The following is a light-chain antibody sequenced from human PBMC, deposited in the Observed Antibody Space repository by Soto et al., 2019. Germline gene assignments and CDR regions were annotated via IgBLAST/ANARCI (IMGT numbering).Light chain of an antibody. CDR2: GNY. CDR3: QSYDNSLSNYV. J-gene: IGLJ1*01. V-gene: IGLV1-40*01. CDR1: SSNVGAGHD. Sequence: QSVLTQPPSVSGAPGQRVTISCTGSSSNVGAGHDVHWYQQLPGTAPKLLIYGNYNRPSGVPDRFSGSKSGTSASLAITGLQAEDEVDYYCQSYDNSLSNYVFGTGTKVTVL.